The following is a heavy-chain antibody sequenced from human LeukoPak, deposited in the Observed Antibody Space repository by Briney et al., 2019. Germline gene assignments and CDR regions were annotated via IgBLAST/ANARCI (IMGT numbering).Heavy chain of an antibody. CDR2: ISWNSGSI. CDR1: GFTFDDYA. D-gene: IGHD3-9*01. J-gene: IGHJ3*02. CDR3: AKDMPFPTVLRYFDWLLSPDSAFDI. Sequence: GGSLRLSCAASGFTFDDYAMHWVRQAPGKGLEWVSGISWNSGSIGYADSVKGRFTISRDNAKNSLYLQMNSLRAEDTALYYCAKDMPFPTVLRYFDWLLSPDSAFDIWGQGTMVTVSS. V-gene: IGHV3-9*01.